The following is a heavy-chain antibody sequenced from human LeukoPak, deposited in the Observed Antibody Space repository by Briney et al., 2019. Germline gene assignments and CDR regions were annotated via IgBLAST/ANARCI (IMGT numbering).Heavy chain of an antibody. D-gene: IGHD2-15*01. V-gene: IGHV3-7*01. Sequence: GGSLRLSCAASGFTFISYWMSWVRQAPGKGLEWVANIKQDGSEKYYVDSVKGRFTISRDNAKNSLYLQMNSLRAEDTAVYYCARAPRYCSGDSCRSWGQGTLVTVSS. CDR1: GFTFISYW. CDR3: ARAPRYCSGDSCRS. CDR2: IKQDGSEK. J-gene: IGHJ1*01.